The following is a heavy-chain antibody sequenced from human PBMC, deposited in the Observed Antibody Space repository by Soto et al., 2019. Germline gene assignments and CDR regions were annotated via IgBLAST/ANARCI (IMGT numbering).Heavy chain of an antibody. CDR1: GFSLSDVRLG. J-gene: IGHJ4*02. Sequence: SGPTLVNPTETLTLTCTVSGFSLSDVRLGVAWIRQPPGKALEWLAHIFSNDEKSYSTSLKNNLAISKDTSKSQVVLTMSDMDPVDTATYYCARMVRLVGATYYFDYWGQGTLVTVSS. D-gene: IGHD1-26*01. CDR2: IFSNDEK. CDR3: ARMVRLVGATYYFDY. V-gene: IGHV2-26*01.